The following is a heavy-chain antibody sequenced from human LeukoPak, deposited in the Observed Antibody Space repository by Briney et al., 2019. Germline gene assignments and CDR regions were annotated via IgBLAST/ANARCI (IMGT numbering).Heavy chain of an antibody. J-gene: IGHJ4*02. CDR2: INYSGST. D-gene: IGHD4-11*01. CDR3: ARLGFSNFEFDY. Sequence: SETLSLTCTVSGGSVSSTTYYWSWIRQPPGKGLELIASINYSGSTYYNPSLKSRVTISADTSKNQFYLRLSSVTAADTAVYYCARLGFSNFEFDYWGQGTLVSVSS. CDR1: GGSVSSTTYY. V-gene: IGHV4-39*07.